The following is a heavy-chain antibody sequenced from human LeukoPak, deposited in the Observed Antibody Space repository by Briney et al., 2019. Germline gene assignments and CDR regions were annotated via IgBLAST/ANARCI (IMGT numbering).Heavy chain of an antibody. V-gene: IGHV3-9*01. D-gene: IGHD6-13*01. CDR1: GFTFYDYA. CDR2: ISWNSGSI. Sequence: PGRSLRLSCAASGFTFYDYAMHWVRHAPGKGLEWVSGISWNSGSIGYADSVKGRFTISRDNAKNSLYLQMNSLRAEDTALYYCAKAGAAGDYYYYYMDVWGKGTTVTVSS. J-gene: IGHJ6*03. CDR3: AKAGAAGDYYYYYMDV.